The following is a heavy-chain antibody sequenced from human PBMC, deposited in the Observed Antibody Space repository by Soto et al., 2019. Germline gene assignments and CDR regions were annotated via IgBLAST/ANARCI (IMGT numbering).Heavy chain of an antibody. Sequence: QITLKESGPTLGKPTQTLTLTCTLSGLSLSTSGVGVGWFRQPQGKALEWLALTYWDDDKRYSPSLKSRLTITKDTSKNQVVHTMTNMDPVDTATYYCTHSLDSSSIGCCDYWGQGTLVTVSS. V-gene: IGHV2-5*02. CDR1: GLSLSTSGVG. D-gene: IGHD6-6*01. CDR2: TYWDDDK. CDR3: THSLDSSSIGCCDY. J-gene: IGHJ4*02.